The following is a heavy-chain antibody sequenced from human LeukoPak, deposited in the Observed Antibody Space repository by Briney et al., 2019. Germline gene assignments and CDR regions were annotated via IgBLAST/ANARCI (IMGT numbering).Heavy chain of an antibody. CDR3: ARGKTRTYYYYMDV. J-gene: IGHJ6*03. V-gene: IGHV4-59*01. CDR2: IYYTGST. CDR1: GGSISSYY. Sequence: SETLSLTCTVSGGSISSYYWSWIRQPPGKGLEWIGYIYYTGSTNYNPSLNSRVTISVDTSKNQFSLKLSSVTAADTAVYYCARGKTRTYYYYMDVWGKGTTVTVSS.